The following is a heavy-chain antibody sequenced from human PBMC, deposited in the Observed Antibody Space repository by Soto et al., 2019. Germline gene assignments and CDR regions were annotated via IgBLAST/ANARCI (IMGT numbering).Heavy chain of an antibody. D-gene: IGHD6-13*01. CDR1: GVTFDDFA. CDR2: ISWNSVNV. CDR3: AKRRYSSSWAPFDY. Sequence: PGGSLRLSCAASGVTFDDFAMHWVRQAPGKGLEWVSGISWNSVNVGYADSVKGRFTISRDNAKNSLYLQMDSLRAEDTALYYCAKRRYSSSWAPFDYWGQGTLVTVS. J-gene: IGHJ4*02. V-gene: IGHV3-9*01.